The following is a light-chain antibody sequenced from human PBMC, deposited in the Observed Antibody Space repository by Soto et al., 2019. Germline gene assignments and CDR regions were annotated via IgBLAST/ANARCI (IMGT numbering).Light chain of an antibody. Sequence: ETLITQSPATLSVSPGERATLSCRASQSVNNNLAWYQQKLGQAPRVLIYGASTRATGIPARFTGSGSGTEFILTITSXQSEDSAVYYCQEYNTWPWTFGQGTKVDIK. CDR2: GAS. CDR3: QEYNTWPWT. V-gene: IGKV3-15*01. J-gene: IGKJ1*01. CDR1: QSVNNN.